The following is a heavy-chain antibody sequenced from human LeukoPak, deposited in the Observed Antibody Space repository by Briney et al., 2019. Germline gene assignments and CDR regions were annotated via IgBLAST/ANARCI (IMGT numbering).Heavy chain of an antibody. CDR2: IYYSGST. D-gene: IGHD1-26*01. J-gene: IGHJ4*02. V-gene: IGHV4-59*08. CDR3: ALSPNEWELLFDY. Sequence: SETLSLTCTVSGGSISSYYWSWIRQPPGKGLEWIGYIYYSGSTNYNPSLKSRVTISVDTSKNQFSLKLSSVTAADTAVYYCALSPNEWELLFDYWGQGTLVTVSS. CDR1: GGSISSYY.